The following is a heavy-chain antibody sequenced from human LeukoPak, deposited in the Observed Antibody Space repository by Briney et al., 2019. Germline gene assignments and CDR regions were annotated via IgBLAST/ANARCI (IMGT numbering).Heavy chain of an antibody. D-gene: IGHD3-3*01. V-gene: IGHV4-39*07. Sequence: SETLSLTCSVSGGSIDSSSHYWAWIRQPPGKGLEWVGTIYYSGTTYYSPSLKSRLTMSVDTSKKQFSLKLSSVTAADTAVYYCARDYDFWSGYYTDYWGQGTLVTVSS. CDR1: GGSIDSSSHY. CDR3: ARDYDFWSGYYTDY. CDR2: IYYSGTT. J-gene: IGHJ4*02.